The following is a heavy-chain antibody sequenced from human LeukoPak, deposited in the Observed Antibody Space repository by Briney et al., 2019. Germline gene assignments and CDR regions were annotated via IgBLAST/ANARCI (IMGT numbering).Heavy chain of an antibody. Sequence: SETLSLTCTVSGGSLSTFYWSWIRQPPGKGLEWIGYIYYSGTANYNPSLKSRVTISVDTSKNQSSLKLSSVTAADTAVYYCATHSSSSNLFDYWSQGTLVTVSS. CDR1: GGSLSTFY. J-gene: IGHJ4*02. CDR3: ATHSSSSNLFDY. CDR2: IYYSGTA. V-gene: IGHV4-59*01. D-gene: IGHD6-6*01.